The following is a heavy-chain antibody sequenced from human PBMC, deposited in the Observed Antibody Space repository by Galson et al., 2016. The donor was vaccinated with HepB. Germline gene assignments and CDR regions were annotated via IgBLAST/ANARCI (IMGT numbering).Heavy chain of an antibody. Sequence: ETLSLTCAVYGGSFSDFYWSWIRQPPGKGLEWIGEIAQSGRTNYNPSLKSRLTISVDPSKNQFSLTLRSVTAADTAVYYCARGSSLYGSRTWGQGTLVTVSS. D-gene: IGHD3-10*01. CDR2: IAQSGRT. V-gene: IGHV4-34*01. CDR3: ARGSSLYGSRT. J-gene: IGHJ5*02. CDR1: GGSFSDFY.